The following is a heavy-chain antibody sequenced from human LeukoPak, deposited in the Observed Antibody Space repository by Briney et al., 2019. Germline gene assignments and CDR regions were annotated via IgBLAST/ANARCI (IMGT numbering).Heavy chain of an antibody. CDR1: GFTFSSYS. Sequence: GGSLRLSCAASGFTFSSYSMNWVRQAPGKGLEWVSSISSSSSYIYYADSVKGRFTISRDNAKNSLYLQMNSLRAEDMAVYYCARVGATNQFDYWGQGTLVTVSS. CDR2: ISSSSSYI. V-gene: IGHV3-21*01. J-gene: IGHJ4*02. D-gene: IGHD1-26*01. CDR3: ARVGATNQFDY.